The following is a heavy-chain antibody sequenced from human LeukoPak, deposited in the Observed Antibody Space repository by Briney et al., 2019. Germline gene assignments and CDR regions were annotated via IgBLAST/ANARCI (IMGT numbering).Heavy chain of an antibody. CDR2: ISAYNGDR. Sequence: GASVKVSCKASGYTFTDFGISWVRQAPGQGLEWMGWISAYNGDRKYAQKFQGRVTMTTDTSTSTAYMEVRSLRSEDTAVYYCASGGYYYDSSGYTFNWFDPWGQGTLVTVSS. CDR1: GYTFTDFG. V-gene: IGHV1-18*01. J-gene: IGHJ5*02. CDR3: ASGGYYYDSSGYTFNWFDP. D-gene: IGHD3-22*01.